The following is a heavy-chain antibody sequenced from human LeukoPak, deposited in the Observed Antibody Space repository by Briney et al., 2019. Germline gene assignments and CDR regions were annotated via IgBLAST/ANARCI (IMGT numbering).Heavy chain of an antibody. V-gene: IGHV4-34*01. Sequence: PSETLSFTCAVYGGSFSGYYWSWIRQPPGKGLEWIGEINHSGSTNFNPSLKSRVTISIDTSKNQFSLKLSSVTAADTAVYYCARGVAVDYWGQGTLVTVSS. CDR2: INHSGST. J-gene: IGHJ4*02. CDR3: ARGVAVDY. CDR1: GGSFSGYY. D-gene: IGHD2-15*01.